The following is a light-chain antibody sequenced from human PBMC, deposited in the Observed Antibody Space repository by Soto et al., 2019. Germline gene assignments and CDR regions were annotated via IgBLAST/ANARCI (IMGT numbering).Light chain of an antibody. CDR1: QTVNTN. V-gene: IGKV3-15*01. CDR2: GAS. CDR3: QQYFNWWT. Sequence: VVMTQSPATLSLSLGERATLSCRASQTVNTNLAWYQQKPGQAPRLLVYGASTRATGVPTRFSGRGSGTEYTLTINSLQSDGLAIYFCQQYFNWWTFGQGTKGQIK. J-gene: IGKJ1*01.